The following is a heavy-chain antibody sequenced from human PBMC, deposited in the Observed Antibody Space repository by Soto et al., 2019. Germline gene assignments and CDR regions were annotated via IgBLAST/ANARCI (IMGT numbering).Heavy chain of an antibody. V-gene: IGHV1-69*13. Sequence: SVKVSCKASGGSFSNFGISWVRQAPGQGLEWMGGSVPVFGRPNYAQRFRGRLTITADESTSTGYMELISLRSDDTAVYYCARKGSGYNFWGQGTQVTVSS. CDR2: SVPVFGRP. CDR3: ARKGSGYNF. CDR1: GGSFSNFG. D-gene: IGHD5-12*01. J-gene: IGHJ4*02.